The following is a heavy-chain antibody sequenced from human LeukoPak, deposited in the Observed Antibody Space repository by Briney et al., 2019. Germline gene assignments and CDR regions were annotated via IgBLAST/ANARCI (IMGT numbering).Heavy chain of an antibody. J-gene: IGHJ4*02. D-gene: IGHD2-15*01. CDR1: GFTFSSYA. V-gene: IGHV3-23*01. CDR2: ISGSGGST. CDR3: ARGPIVVVYYFDY. Sequence: GGSLRLSCAASGFTFSSYAMSWVRQAPGKELEWVSAISGSGGSTYYADSVKGRFTISRDNSKNTLYLQMNSLRAEDTAVYYCARGPIVVVYYFDYWGQGTLVTVSS.